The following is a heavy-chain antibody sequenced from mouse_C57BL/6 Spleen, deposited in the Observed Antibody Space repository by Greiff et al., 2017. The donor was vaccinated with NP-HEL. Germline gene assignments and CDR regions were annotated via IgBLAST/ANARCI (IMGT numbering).Heavy chain of an antibody. CDR2: FYPGSGSI. CDR1: GYTFTEYT. CDR3: ARHEDTCYYGSSEGFAY. D-gene: IGHD1-1*01. Sequence: QVQLQQSGAELVKPGASVKLSCKASGYTFTEYTIHWVKQRSGQGLEWIGWFYPGSGSIKYNEKFKDKATLTEDKSSSTVYMELSRLTSEGSAVYFCARHEDTCYYGSSEGFAYWGQGTLVTVSA. V-gene: IGHV1-62-2*01. J-gene: IGHJ3*01.